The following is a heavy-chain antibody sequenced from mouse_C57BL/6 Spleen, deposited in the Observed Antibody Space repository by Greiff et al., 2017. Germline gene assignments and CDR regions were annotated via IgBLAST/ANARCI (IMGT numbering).Heavy chain of an antibody. Sequence: EVQLVESGPGLVKPSQSLSLTCSVTGYSITSGYYRNWIRQFPGNKLEWMGYISYDGSNNYNPSLKNRISITRDTSKNQFFLKLNSVTTEDTATYYCARDYGSSYGFAYWGQGTLVTVSA. CDR3: ARDYGSSYGFAY. CDR2: ISYDGSN. CDR1: GYSITSGYY. J-gene: IGHJ3*01. D-gene: IGHD1-1*01. V-gene: IGHV3-6*01.